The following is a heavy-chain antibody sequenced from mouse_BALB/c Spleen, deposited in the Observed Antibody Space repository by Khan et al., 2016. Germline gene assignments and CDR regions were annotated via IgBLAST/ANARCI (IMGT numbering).Heavy chain of an antibody. D-gene: IGHD2-14*01. J-gene: IGHJ2*01. CDR2: IDPSASSS. CDR1: GYTFTSYW. Sequence: QVQLQQPGAELVKPGASVKLSCKASGYTFTSYWMHWVKQRPGHGLEWFGEIDPSASSSNYNQKFKGKATLTVDKSSSTAFMQLNSLTSEASAVYYWAARSTFDNRGQGSTLTVAA. CDR3: AARSTFDN. V-gene: IGHV1-69*02.